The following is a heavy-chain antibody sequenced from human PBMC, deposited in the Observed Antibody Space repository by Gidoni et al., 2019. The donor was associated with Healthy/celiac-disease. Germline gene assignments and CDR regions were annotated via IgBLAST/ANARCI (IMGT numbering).Heavy chain of an antibody. Sequence: EVQLVQSGAEVKKPGESLRISCKGSGYSFTSYWISWVRQMPGKGLEWMGRIDPSDSYTNYSPSFQGHVTISADKSISTAYLQWSSLKASDTAMYYCARTIRFLEWSNYYYYMDVWGKGTTVTVSS. D-gene: IGHD3-3*01. CDR3: ARTIRFLEWSNYYYYMDV. CDR2: IDPSDSYT. V-gene: IGHV5-10-1*03. J-gene: IGHJ6*03. CDR1: GYSFTSYW.